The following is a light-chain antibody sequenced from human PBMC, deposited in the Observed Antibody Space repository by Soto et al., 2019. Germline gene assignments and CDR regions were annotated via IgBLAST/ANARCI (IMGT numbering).Light chain of an antibody. V-gene: IGKV1-5*01. J-gene: IGKJ1*01. Sequence: DIQMTQSPSTLSASVGDRVTITCRASQSISSWLAWYQQKPGKAPNLLIYDASSLESGVPSRFSGSGSVTKFTLTISSLQPDVFEIFYCQQYNSIQELTFGQGTRVDTK. CDR2: DAS. CDR1: QSISSW. CDR3: QQYNSIQELT.